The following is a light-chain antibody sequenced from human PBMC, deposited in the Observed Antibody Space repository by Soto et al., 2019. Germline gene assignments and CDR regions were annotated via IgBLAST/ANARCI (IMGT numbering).Light chain of an antibody. CDR2: GAS. V-gene: IGKV3-20*01. CDR3: QQYGSSST. CDR1: QTISGSS. J-gene: IGKJ5*01. Sequence: IGLTQSPGTLSLSPGDRATLACRASQTISGSSLAWYQQKGGQAPRLLIYGASSRATGIPDRFSGSGSGTDFTLPISRLEPEDFAVYYCQQYGSSSTFGQGTRLEIK.